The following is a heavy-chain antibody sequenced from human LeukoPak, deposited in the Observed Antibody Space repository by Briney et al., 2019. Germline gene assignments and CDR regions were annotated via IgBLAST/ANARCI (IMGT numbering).Heavy chain of an antibody. J-gene: IGHJ6*03. Sequence: GGSLRLSCAASGFTVSSNNMSWVRQAPGKGLEWVSVIYSGGSIYYADSVKGRFTISRDNTKNSLYLQMNSLRAEDTAVYYCARAPSKYDFWSGYHYYYMDVWGKGTTVTVSS. CDR1: GFTVSSNN. V-gene: IGHV3-66*01. D-gene: IGHD3-3*01. CDR3: ARAPSKYDFWSGYHYYYMDV. CDR2: IYSGGSI.